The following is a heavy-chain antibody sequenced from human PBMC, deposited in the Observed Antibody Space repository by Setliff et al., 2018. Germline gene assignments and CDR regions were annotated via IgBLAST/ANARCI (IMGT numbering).Heavy chain of an antibody. CDR1: GFNFHVYT. Sequence: GGSLRLSCVASGFNFHVYTMEWVRQAPGKGLEWVSSISVNSNYIYKADSLKGRITISRDNAKNSLYLQMNSLRPEDTAVYYCARTCSGSGCYAGLESWGQGTPVTVSS. CDR3: ARTCSGSGCYAGLES. V-gene: IGHV3-21*01. D-gene: IGHD2-15*01. J-gene: IGHJ4*02. CDR2: ISVNSNYI.